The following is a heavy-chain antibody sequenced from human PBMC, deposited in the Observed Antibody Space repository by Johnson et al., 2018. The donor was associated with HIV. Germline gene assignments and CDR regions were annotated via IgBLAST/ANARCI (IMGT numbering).Heavy chain of an antibody. CDR1: GFTFDDYG. V-gene: IGHV3-20*04. J-gene: IGHJ3*02. D-gene: IGHD3-16*01. CDR3: AKPPSMGADAFDI. CDR2: INWNGGST. Sequence: VQLVESGGGVVRPGGSLRLSCAASGFTFDDYGMSWVRQAPGKGLEWVSGINWNGGSTGYADSVKGRFTISRDNSKNTLYLQMNSLRAEDTAVYYCAKPPSMGADAFDIWGQGTMVTVSS.